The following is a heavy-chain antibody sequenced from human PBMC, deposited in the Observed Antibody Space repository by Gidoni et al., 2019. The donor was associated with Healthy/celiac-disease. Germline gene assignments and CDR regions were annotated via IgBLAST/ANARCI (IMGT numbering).Heavy chain of an antibody. CDR3: TTDHGYDILTGYYPDFDY. J-gene: IGHJ4*02. Sequence: EVQLVESGGGLVKPGGSLRLSCAASGFTFSNAWMSWVRQAPGKGLEWVGRIKSKTDGGTTDYAAPVKGRFTISRDDSKNTLYLQMNSLKTEDTAVYYCTTDHGYDILTGYYPDFDYWGQGTLVTVSS. D-gene: IGHD3-9*01. CDR2: IKSKTDGGTT. CDR1: GFTFSNAW. V-gene: IGHV3-15*01.